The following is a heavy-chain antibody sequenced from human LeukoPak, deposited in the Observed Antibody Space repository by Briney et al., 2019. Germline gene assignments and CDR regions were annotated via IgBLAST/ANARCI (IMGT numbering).Heavy chain of an antibody. CDR3: ARARSCSGGSCYSPWFDP. V-gene: IGHV1-18*01. CDR1: GYTFTSYG. J-gene: IGHJ5*02. D-gene: IGHD2-15*01. CDR2: ISAYNGNT. Sequence: ASVKVSCKASGYTFTSYGISWVRQAPGQGLEWMGWISAYNGNTNYAQKLQGRVTMTTDTSTSTAYMELRSLRSDDTAVYYCARARSCSGGSCYSPWFDPWGQGTLVTVSS.